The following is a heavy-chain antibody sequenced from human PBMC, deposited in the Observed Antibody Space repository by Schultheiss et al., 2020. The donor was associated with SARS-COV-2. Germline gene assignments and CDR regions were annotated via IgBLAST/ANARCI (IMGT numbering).Heavy chain of an antibody. J-gene: IGHJ4*02. CDR2: ISSSGSTI. V-gene: IGHV3-11*01. CDR1: GGSISSYY. Sequence: LSLTCTVSGGSISSYYWSWIRQPAGKGLEWVSYISSSGSTIYYADSVKGRFTISRDNAKNSLYLQMNSLRAEDTAVYYCARGTATTLWFGELLAEAYDYWGQGTLVTVSS. D-gene: IGHD3-10*01. CDR3: ARGTATTLWFGELLAEAYDY.